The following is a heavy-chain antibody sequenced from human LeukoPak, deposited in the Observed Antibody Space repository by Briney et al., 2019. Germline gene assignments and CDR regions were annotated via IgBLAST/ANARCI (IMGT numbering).Heavy chain of an antibody. D-gene: IGHD3-22*01. CDR3: AQSRGYYDSSGYYGY. V-gene: IGHV3-30-3*01. Sequence: GGSLRLSCAASGFTFSSYAMHWVRQAPGKGLEWVAVISYDGSNKYYADSVKGRFTISRDNSKNTLYLQMNSLRAEDTAVYYCAQSRGYYDSSGYYGYWGQGTLVTVSS. CDR2: ISYDGSNK. CDR1: GFTFSSYA. J-gene: IGHJ4*02.